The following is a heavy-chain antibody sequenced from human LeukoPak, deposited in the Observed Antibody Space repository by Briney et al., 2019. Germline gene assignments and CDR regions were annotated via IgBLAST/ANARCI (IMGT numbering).Heavy chain of an antibody. CDR3: ARSHYYDSSGLGYFDY. J-gene: IGHJ4*02. V-gene: IGHV4-59*01. CDR2: IYYSGST. D-gene: IGHD3-22*01. CDR1: GGSISSYY. Sequence: SETLSLTCSVSGGSISSYYWSWIRQPPGKGLEWIGYIYYSGSTNYNPSLKSRVTISVDTSKNQFSLKLSSVTAADTAVYYCARSHYYDSSGLGYFDYWGQGTLVTVSS.